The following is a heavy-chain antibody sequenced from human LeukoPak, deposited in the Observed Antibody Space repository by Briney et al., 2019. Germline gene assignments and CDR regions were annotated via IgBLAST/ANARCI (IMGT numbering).Heavy chain of an antibody. V-gene: IGHV3-30*18. Sequence: GGSLRLSCAASGFTFSSYGMHWVRQAPGKGLEWVAVISYDGSNKYYADSVKGRFTISRDNSKNTLYLQMNSLRAEDTAVYYCAKEEFDYWGQGTLVTVSS. CDR2: ISYDGSNK. J-gene: IGHJ4*02. CDR1: GFTFSSYG. CDR3: AKEEFDY.